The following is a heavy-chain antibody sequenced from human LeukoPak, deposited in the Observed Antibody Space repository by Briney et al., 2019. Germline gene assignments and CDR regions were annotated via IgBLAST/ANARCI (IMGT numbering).Heavy chain of an antibody. D-gene: IGHD3-22*01. Sequence: GGSLRLSCAASGFTFSNYAMSWVRQAPGKGLEWVSSISGSGGSTDYADSVKGRFTISRDNSKKTLYLQMNSLRAEDTAVYYCARASDYDSGSYYIGGTFDYWGQGTLVTVSS. CDR2: ISGSGGST. J-gene: IGHJ4*02. CDR1: GFTFSNYA. CDR3: ARASDYDSGSYYIGGTFDY. V-gene: IGHV3-23*01.